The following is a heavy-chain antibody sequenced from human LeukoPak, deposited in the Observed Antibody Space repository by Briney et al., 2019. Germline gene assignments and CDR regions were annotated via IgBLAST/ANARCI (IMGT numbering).Heavy chain of an antibody. J-gene: IGHJ4*02. CDR2: IRKKTDDVTT. D-gene: IGHD2-15*01. CDR3: ATDLLDY. V-gene: IGHV3-15*01. Sequence: GGSLRLSCAASGFTFSDAWMSWDRQAPGKGLEWVGRIRKKTDDVTTEYAAPVKGRFTISRDDSKNTVYLQMNSLKSDDTAIYYCATDLLDYWGQGILVTVSS. CDR1: GFTFSDAW.